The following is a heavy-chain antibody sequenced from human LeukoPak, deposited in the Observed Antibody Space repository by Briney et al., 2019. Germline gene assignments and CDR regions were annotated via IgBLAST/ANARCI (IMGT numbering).Heavy chain of an antibody. J-gene: IGHJ4*02. D-gene: IGHD3-10*01. CDR2: ISNNGGVT. CDR1: GLTFSSYA. V-gene: IGHV3-64D*06. CDR3: VKDDSYYYGSGSYPY. Sequence: GGSLRLSCSASGLTFSSYAMHWVRQAPGKGLEYVSGISNNGGVTWYADSVKGRFTISRDNSKNTLYLQMASLRPEDTAVYYCVKDDSYYYGSGSYPYWGQGTLVTVSS.